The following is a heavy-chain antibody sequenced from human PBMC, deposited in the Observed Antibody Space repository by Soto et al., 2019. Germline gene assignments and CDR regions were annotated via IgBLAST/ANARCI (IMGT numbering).Heavy chain of an antibody. V-gene: IGHV3-9*01. CDR1: GFTFDDYA. Sequence: EVQLVESGGGLVQPGRSLRLSCAASGFTFDDYAMHWVRQAPGKGLEWVSGISWNSGSICYADSVKGRFTISRDNAKNSLYLQMNSLRAEDTALYYCAKDYGEKTEYYFDYCGQGTLVTVSS. J-gene: IGHJ4*02. CDR3: AKDYGEKTEYYFDY. CDR2: ISWNSGSI. D-gene: IGHD4-17*01.